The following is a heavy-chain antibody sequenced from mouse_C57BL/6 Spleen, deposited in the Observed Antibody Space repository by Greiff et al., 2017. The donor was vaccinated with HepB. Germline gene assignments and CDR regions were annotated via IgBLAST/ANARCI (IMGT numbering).Heavy chain of an antibody. CDR2: INPSSGYP. CDR3: ARGTKDWYFDV. V-gene: IGHV1-7*01. D-gene: IGHD1-3*01. J-gene: IGHJ1*03. CDR1: GYTFTSYW. Sequence: QVQLQQSGAELAKPGASVKLSCKASGYTFTSYWMHWVKQRPGQGLEWIGYINPSSGYPKYNQKFKDKATLTADKSSSTAYMQLSSLTYEDSAVYYCARGTKDWYFDVWGTGTTVTVSS.